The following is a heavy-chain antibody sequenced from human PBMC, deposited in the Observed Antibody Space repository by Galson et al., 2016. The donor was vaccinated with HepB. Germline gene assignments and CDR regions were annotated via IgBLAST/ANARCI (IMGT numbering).Heavy chain of an antibody. Sequence: SLRLSCAASGFTFSSYWMHWVRQVPGKGLAWVSRMNRDGSTTNYADSVQGRFTISTDDSKNTLYLQMSGLRAEDTALYYCVRDQNLWGQGTLVTVSS. CDR2: MNRDGSTT. J-gene: IGHJ4*02. V-gene: IGHV3-74*01. CDR1: GFTFSSYW. CDR3: VRDQNL.